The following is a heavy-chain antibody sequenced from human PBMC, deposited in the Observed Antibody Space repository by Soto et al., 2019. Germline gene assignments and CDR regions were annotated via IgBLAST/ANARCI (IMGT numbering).Heavy chain of an antibody. J-gene: IGHJ6*02. CDR3: VKEIGGCSSTRCYFRYGMDV. CDR2: ISYDGSNK. V-gene: IGHV3-30*18. D-gene: IGHD2-2*01. CDR1: GFTLSSYG. Sequence: GGSLRLSCAASGFTLSSYGMRWVRQAPGKGLQWVALISYDGSNKYYADSVKGRFTISRDNPKNTLYLQLNSLRAEDTAVYYCVKEIGGCSSTRCYFRYGMDVWGQGTTVTVSS.